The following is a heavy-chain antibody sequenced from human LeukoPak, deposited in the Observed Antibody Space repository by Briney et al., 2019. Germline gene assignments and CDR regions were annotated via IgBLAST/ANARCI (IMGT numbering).Heavy chain of an antibody. V-gene: IGHV3-30-3*01. Sequence: GRSLRLSCAASGFTFSSYAMHWVRQAPGKGLEWVAVISYDGSNKYYADSVKGRFTISRDNSKNTLYLQMDDLRAEDSAVYYCATHILFWSGLFDSWGQGALASVSS. J-gene: IGHJ4*02. CDR2: ISYDGSNK. CDR1: GFTFSSYA. CDR3: ATHILFWSGLFDS. D-gene: IGHD3-3*01.